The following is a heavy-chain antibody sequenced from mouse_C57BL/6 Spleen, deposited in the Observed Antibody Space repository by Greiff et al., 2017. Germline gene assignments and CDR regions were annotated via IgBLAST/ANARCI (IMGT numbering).Heavy chain of an antibody. Sequence: ESGPGLVKPSQSLSLTCSVTGYSITSGYYWNWIRQFPGNKLEWMGYISYDGSNNYNPSLKNRISITRDTSKNQFFLKLNSVTTEDTATYYCARGITTVVVPNYYAMDYWGQGTSVTVSS. CDR2: ISYDGSN. CDR1: GYSITSGYY. V-gene: IGHV3-6*01. CDR3: ARGITTVVVPNYYAMDY. J-gene: IGHJ4*01. D-gene: IGHD1-1*01.